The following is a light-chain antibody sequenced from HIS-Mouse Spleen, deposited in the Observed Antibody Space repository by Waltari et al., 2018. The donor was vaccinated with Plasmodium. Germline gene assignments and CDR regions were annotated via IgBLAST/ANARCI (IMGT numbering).Light chain of an antibody. J-gene: IGKJ2*01. Sequence: EIALTQSPGTLSLPPGDRATLSGRASQSVSSSYLAWYQQKPGQAPRLLIYGASSRATGIPDRFSGSGSGTDFTLTISRLEPEDFAVYYCQQYGSSPYTFGQGTKLEIK. CDR3: QQYGSSPYT. V-gene: IGKV3-20*01. CDR2: GAS. CDR1: QSVSSSY.